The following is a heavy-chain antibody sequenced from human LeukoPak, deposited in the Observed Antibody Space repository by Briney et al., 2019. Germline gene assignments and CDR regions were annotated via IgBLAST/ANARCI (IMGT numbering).Heavy chain of an antibody. Sequence: SETLSLTCAVYGGSFSGYYWSWIRQPPGKGLEWIGEINHSGSTNYNPSLKSRVTISVDTSKNQFSLKLSSVTAADTAVYYCARKGYYYGSGSYYIPYYFDYWGQGTLVTVSP. CDR3: ARKGYYYGSGSYYIPYYFDY. D-gene: IGHD3-10*01. CDR2: INHSGST. J-gene: IGHJ4*02. CDR1: GGSFSGYY. V-gene: IGHV4-34*01.